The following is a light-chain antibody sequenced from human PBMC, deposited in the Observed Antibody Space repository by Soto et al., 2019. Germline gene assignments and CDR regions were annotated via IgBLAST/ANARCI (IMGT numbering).Light chain of an antibody. CDR1: QGIRND. CDR3: LQDHSYPWT. V-gene: IGKV1-6*01. CDR2: GAS. Sequence: AIQLTQSPSSLSASVGDRVSITCRASQGIRNDLGWYQHKPGKAPKLLIHGASSLQSGVPSRFSGSASRTEFTLTISSLQPEDLASYYCLQDHSYPWTFGQGTKVGI. J-gene: IGKJ1*01.